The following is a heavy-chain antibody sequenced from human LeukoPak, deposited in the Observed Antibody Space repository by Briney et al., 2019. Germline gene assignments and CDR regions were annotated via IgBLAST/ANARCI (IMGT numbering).Heavy chain of an antibody. Sequence: ASVKVSCKASGYTFTSYYMHWVRQAPGQGLELMGIINPSGGSTSYAQKFQGRVTMTRDTSTSTVYMELSSLRSEDTAVYYCARDSGYDLRVLDYYGMDVWGQGTTVTVSS. CDR1: GYTFTSYY. CDR2: INPSGGST. V-gene: IGHV1-46*01. CDR3: ARDSGYDLRVLDYYGMDV. J-gene: IGHJ6*02. D-gene: IGHD5-12*01.